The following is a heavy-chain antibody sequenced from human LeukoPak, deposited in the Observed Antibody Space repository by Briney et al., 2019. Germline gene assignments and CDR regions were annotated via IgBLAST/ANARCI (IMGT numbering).Heavy chain of an antibody. CDR2: INPSGGST. V-gene: IGHV1-46*01. D-gene: IGHD1-7*01. Sequence: ASVKVSCKSSGYTFTSYYMYWVRQAPGQGLEWMGIINPSGGSTSYAQKFQGRVTMTRDTSTSTVYMELSSLRSEDTAVYYCARDEGPPRYNWNYGGPDYWGQGTLVTVSS. CDR3: ARDEGPPRYNWNYGGPDY. CDR1: GYTFTSYY. J-gene: IGHJ4*02.